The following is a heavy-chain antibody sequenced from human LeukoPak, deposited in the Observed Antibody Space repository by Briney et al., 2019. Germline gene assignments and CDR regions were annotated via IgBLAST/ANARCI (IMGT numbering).Heavy chain of an antibody. V-gene: IGHV4-39*07. CDR3: ARAYSSSWYFNWFDP. Sequence: PSETLSLTCTVSGGSISSGSYYWSWIRQPPGKGLEWIGSIYHSGSTYYNPSLKSRVTISVDTSKNQFSLKLSSVTAADTAVYYCARAYSSSWYFNWFDPWGQGTLVTVSS. CDR2: IYHSGST. CDR1: GGSISSGSYY. D-gene: IGHD6-13*01. J-gene: IGHJ5*02.